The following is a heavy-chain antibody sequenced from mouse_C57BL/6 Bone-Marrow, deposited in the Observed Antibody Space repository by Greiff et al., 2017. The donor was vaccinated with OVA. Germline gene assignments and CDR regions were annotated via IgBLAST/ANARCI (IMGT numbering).Heavy chain of an antibody. D-gene: IGHD4-1*01. CDR2: IYPGRGNT. J-gene: IGHJ2*01. V-gene: IGHV1-84*01. CDR1: GYTFTDYY. CDR3: ARGDWDYFDY. Sequence: QVQLQQPGPALLKPGASVKISCKASGYTFTDYYIPWVKQRPGQGLEWIGRIYPGRGNTKYNEKFKSKTTLAVDTSSSTAYMQLSSLTAEDSAVYFCARGDWDYFDYWGQGTTLTVSS.